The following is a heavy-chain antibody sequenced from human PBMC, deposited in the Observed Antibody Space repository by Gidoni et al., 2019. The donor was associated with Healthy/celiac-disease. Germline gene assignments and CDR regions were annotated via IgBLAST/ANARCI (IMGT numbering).Heavy chain of an antibody. J-gene: IGHJ5*02. CDR3: AKDHRPPIFGVVTSNWFDP. Sequence: EVQLVESGGGLVQPGGSLRLSCAASGLTFTSYAMTWVRQAPGKGLGWVSAISGSGGSTYYADAVKGRFTISRDNSKNTLYLQMNSLSAEDTAVYYCAKDHRPPIFGVVTSNWFDPWGQGTLVTVSS. CDR1: GLTFTSYA. CDR2: ISGSGGST. V-gene: IGHV3-23*04. D-gene: IGHD3-3*01.